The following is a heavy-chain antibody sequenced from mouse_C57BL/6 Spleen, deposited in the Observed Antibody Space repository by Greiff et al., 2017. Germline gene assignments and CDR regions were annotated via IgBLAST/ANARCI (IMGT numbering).Heavy chain of an antibody. Sequence: QVQLQQPGTALVKPGASVKLSCKASGYTFICYWMHWVKQRPGQGLEWIGNINPSNGGTNYNEKFKSKATLTVDKSSSTAYLQLSSLTSEDSAVNYCARSDDSYYYFDSWGQGATLTVAS. CDR2: INPSNGGT. D-gene: IGHD2-3*01. J-gene: IGHJ2*01. CDR3: ARSDDSYYYFDS. CDR1: GYTFICYW. V-gene: IGHV1-53*01.